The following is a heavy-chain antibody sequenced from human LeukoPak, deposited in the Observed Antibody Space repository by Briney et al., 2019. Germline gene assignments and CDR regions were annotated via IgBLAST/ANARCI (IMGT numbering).Heavy chain of an antibody. CDR2: IYYGGST. CDR1: GGSISSSTYY. Sequence: PSETLSLTCTVSGGSISSSTYYWGWIRQPPGKGLEWIGNIYYGGSTFYNPSLKSRVTISVDTSKNQFSLKLSSVTAADTAVYYCAREESSGYCSSTSCYPSRWFDPWGQGTLVTVSS. V-gene: IGHV4-39*07. J-gene: IGHJ5*02. D-gene: IGHD2-2*01. CDR3: AREESSGYCSSTSCYPSRWFDP.